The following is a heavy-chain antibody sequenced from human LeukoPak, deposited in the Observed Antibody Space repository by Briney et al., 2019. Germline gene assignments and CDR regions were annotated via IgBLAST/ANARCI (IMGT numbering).Heavy chain of an antibody. J-gene: IGHJ4*02. CDR1: GFTFGSYW. CDR2: INTDGGDT. Sequence: PGGSLRLSCAASGFTFGSYWMHWVRQAPGKGLVWVSRINTDGGDTIYADSVKGRFTISRENAKNTLFLQMNSLRAEDTAVYYCARDEKIVGASGQDYWGQGTLVTVSS. CDR3: ARDEKIVGASGQDY. V-gene: IGHV3-74*01. D-gene: IGHD1-26*01.